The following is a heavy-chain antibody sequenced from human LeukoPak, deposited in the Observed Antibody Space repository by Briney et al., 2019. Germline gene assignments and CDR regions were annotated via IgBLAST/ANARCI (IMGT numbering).Heavy chain of an antibody. D-gene: IGHD3-10*01. V-gene: IGHV3-74*01. CDR3: AKAAHGSGSYCFDY. CDR1: GFTFSSYW. Sequence: GGSLRLSCAASGFTFSSYWMHWVRQAPGKGLVWVSRINSDGSSTSYADSVKGRFTISRDNAKNTLYLQMNSLRAEDTAVYYCAKAAHGSGSYCFDYWGQGTLVTVSS. CDR2: INSDGSST. J-gene: IGHJ4*02.